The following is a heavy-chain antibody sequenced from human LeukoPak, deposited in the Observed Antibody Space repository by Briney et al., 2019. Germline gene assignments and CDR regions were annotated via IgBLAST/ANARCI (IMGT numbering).Heavy chain of an antibody. CDR1: GSTLSIYS. CDR3: ATDPDTTMP. Sequence: GGSLRLSCAISGSTLSIYSLNWVRQAPGKGPEWISYISSSGSTIYYADSVKGRFTISRDNAKNLLSLQMESLRAEDTAVYYCATDPDTTMPWGQGTLVTVSS. CDR2: ISSSGSTI. D-gene: IGHD5-18*01. V-gene: IGHV3-48*01. J-gene: IGHJ4*02.